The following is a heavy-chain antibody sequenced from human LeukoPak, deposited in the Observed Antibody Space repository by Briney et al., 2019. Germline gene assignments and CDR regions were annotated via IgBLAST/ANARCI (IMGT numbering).Heavy chain of an antibody. V-gene: IGHV3-30-3*01. D-gene: IGHD1-26*01. CDR3: ARDQGGYSGSPVFFDY. CDR1: GFTFSSYA. J-gene: IGHJ4*02. Sequence: PGGSLRLSCAASGFTFSSYAMHWVRQAPGKGLEWVAVISYDGSNKYYADSVKGRFTISRDNSKNTLYLQMNSLRAEDTAVYYCARDQGGYSGSPVFFDYWGQGTLVTVSS. CDR2: ISYDGSNK.